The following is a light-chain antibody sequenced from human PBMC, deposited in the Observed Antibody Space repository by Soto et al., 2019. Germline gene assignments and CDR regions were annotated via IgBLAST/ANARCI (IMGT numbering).Light chain of an antibody. Sequence: QSALTQPGSVSGSPGQSITISCTGTSSDVGGYNYVSWYQQHPGKAPKLMIYDVSNRPSGVSDRFSGSKSGNTASLTISGLQAEDEADYYCSSYTNSNTPVLFGGGTKLTVL. CDR2: DVS. V-gene: IGLV2-14*01. J-gene: IGLJ3*02. CDR3: SSYTNSNTPVL. CDR1: SSDVGGYNY.